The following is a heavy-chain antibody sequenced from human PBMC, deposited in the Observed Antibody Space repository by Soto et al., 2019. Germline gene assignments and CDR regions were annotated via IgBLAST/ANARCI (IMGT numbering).Heavy chain of an antibody. J-gene: IGHJ4*02. CDR1: GFTFSSYA. CDR2: ISGSGGST. D-gene: IGHD6-13*01. V-gene: IGHV3-23*01. CDR3: AKDVAANGAAAVFDY. Sequence: EVQLLESGGGLVQPGGSLRLSCAASGFTFSSYAMSWVRQAPGKGLEWVSAISGSGGSTYYADSVKGRFTISRDNSKNTLYLQMTSLRAEDTAVYYCAKDVAANGAAAVFDYWGQGTLVTVSS.